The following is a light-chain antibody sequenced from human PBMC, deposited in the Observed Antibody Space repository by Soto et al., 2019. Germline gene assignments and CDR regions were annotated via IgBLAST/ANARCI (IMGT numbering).Light chain of an antibody. CDR2: GAS. CDR3: QLYVTPLWT. J-gene: IGKJ1*01. V-gene: IGKV3-20*01. Sequence: EIVLTQSPGTLSLSPGERATLSCRASQSVSSSFLAWYQQKPGQAPRLLIYGASNRFTCIPDRFSDGGSGSAFALPVSLPQRCHFAVYYDQLYVTPLWTF. CDR1: QSVSSSF.